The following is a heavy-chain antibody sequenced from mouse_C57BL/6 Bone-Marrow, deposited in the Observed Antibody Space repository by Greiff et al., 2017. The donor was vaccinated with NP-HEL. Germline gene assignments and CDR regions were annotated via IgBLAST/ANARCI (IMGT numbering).Heavy chain of an antibody. CDR2: ISNGGGST. J-gene: IGHJ3*01. CDR3: ARHSYYGYDWFAY. V-gene: IGHV5-12*01. Sequence: EVKLVESGGGLVQPGGSLKLSCAASGFTFSDYYMYWVRQTPEKRLEWVAYISNGGGSTYYPDTVKGRFTISRDNAKNTLYLQMSRLKSEDTAMYYCARHSYYGYDWFAYWGQGTLVTVSA. D-gene: IGHD2-9*01. CDR1: GFTFSDYY.